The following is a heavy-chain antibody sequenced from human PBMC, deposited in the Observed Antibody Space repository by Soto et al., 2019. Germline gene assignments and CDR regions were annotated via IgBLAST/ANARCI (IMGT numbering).Heavy chain of an antibody. CDR3: ARDSPPVDY. CDR2: ISAYNGNT. Sequence: QVQLVQSGAEVKKPGASVKVSCKASGYTFTSYGFSWVRQAPGQGLEWMGWISAYNGNTNDAQTLQRSVTTTTATSTRTAYMELRSMRSDDTAVYYCARDSPPVDYWGQGTLVTVSS. J-gene: IGHJ4*02. CDR1: GYTFTSYG. V-gene: IGHV1-18*01.